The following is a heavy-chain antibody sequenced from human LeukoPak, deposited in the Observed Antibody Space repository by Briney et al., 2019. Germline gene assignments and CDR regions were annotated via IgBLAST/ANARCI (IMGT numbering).Heavy chain of an antibody. D-gene: IGHD2-2*01. V-gene: IGHV1-18*01. Sequence: ASVKVSCKASGYTFTSYGISWVRQAPGQGLEWMGWISAYNGNTNYAQKLQGRVTMTTDTSTSTAYMELRSLRSDDPAVYYCARNFFSIVPAAPNYYYYYYMDVWGKGTTVTVSS. CDR3: ARNFFSIVPAAPNYYYYYYMDV. CDR1: GYTFTSYG. CDR2: ISAYNGNT. J-gene: IGHJ6*03.